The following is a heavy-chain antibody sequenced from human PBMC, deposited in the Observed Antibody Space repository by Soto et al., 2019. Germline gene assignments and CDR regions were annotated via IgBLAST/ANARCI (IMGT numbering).Heavy chain of an antibody. CDR1: GLTFSYFA. CDR3: ALLGRSGSGRPYYYGMDV. CDR2: ISGSGGIT. D-gene: IGHD3-10*01. V-gene: IGHV3-23*01. J-gene: IGHJ6*02. Sequence: EVQLLESGGGLVQPGWSLRLSCAVSGLTFSYFAMSWVRQAPGKGLEWVSAISGSGGITYYADSVKGRFTISRDNSKNTLFLQMNSLSAEYTAVYYCALLGRSGSGRPYYYGMDVWGQGTTVTVSS.